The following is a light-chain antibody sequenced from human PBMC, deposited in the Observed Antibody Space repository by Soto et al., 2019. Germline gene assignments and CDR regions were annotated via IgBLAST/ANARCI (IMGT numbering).Light chain of an antibody. CDR1: QGISSY. CDR2: PAS. V-gene: IGKV1-9*01. Sequence: IPLTQSPSSLSASVGARVTITFRASQGISSYLAWYQQKPGKVPTLLISPASTLQSGVPSRFSGSVSGTYFTLTSTSLQPEDFATYYCLQLHRYPLPVGGGTNVDLK. J-gene: IGKJ4*01. CDR3: LQLHRYPLP.